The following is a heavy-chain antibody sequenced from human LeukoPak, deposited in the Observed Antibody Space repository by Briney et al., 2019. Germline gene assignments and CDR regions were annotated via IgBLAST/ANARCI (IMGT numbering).Heavy chain of an antibody. J-gene: IGHJ6*02. D-gene: IGHD5/OR15-5a*01. CDR3: ARKGSNYYYGMDV. CDR1: GFTVSSNY. V-gene: IGHV3-66*01. CDR2: IYSGGST. Sequence: GGSLRLSCAASGFTVSSNYMSWVRQAPGKGLEWVSVIYSGGSTYYADSVKSRFTISRDNSKNTLYLQMNSLRAEDTAVYYCARKGSNYYYGMDVWGQGTTVTVSS.